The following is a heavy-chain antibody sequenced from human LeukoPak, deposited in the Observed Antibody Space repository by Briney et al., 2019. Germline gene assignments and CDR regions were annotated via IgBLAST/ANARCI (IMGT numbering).Heavy chain of an antibody. V-gene: IGHV3-23*01. Sequence: PGGSLRLSCAASGFTFSNYAMTWVRQGPGKGLEWVSGISGSGDTTYYADSEKGRFTTSRDNFRNTLYLQMNSLTVADTAVYFCARESFKAVAGYLDYWGQGILVTDCS. CDR2: ISGSGDTT. CDR3: ARESFKAVAGYLDY. D-gene: IGHD6-19*01. CDR1: GFTFSNYA. J-gene: IGHJ4*02.